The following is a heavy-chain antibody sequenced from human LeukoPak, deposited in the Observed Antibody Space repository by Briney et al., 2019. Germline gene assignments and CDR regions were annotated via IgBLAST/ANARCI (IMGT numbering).Heavy chain of an antibody. J-gene: IGHJ4*02. V-gene: IGHV3-66*01. Sequence: GGSLRLSCAASGLTVNSTYMSWVRQAPGKGLEWVSVFYSGGATYYADSVRGRFTISRDNSKNSLYLQMDSLRAEDTAVYYCAACGDGYNYFDYWGQGILVTVSS. CDR3: AACGDGYNYFDY. D-gene: IGHD5-24*01. CDR2: FYSGGAT. CDR1: GLTVNSTY.